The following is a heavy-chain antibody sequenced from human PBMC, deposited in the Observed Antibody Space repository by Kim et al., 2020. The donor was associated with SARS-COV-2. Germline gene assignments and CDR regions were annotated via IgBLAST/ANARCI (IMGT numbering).Heavy chain of an antibody. V-gene: IGHV1-69*04. D-gene: IGHD3-10*01. CDR2: IIPILGIA. J-gene: IGHJ6*02. CDR3: ARDPMVRGAGYYYYYGMDV. CDR1: GGTFSSYA. Sequence: SVKVSCKASGGTFSSYAISWVRQAPGQGLEWMGRIIPILGIANYAQKFQGRVTITADKSTSTAYMELSSLRSEDTAVYYCARDPMVRGAGYYYYYGMDVWGQGTTVTVSS.